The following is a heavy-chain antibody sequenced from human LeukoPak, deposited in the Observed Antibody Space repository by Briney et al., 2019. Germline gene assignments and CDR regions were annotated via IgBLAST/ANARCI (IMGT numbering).Heavy chain of an antibody. Sequence: PSQTLSLTCTVSGGSISSGSYYWSWIRQPAGKGLEWIGRIYTSGSTNYNPSLKSRVTISVDTSKNQFSLKLSSVTAADTAVYYCASRRDDYDILTGYNDYWGQGTLVTVSS. D-gene: IGHD3-9*01. J-gene: IGHJ4*02. CDR3: ASRRDDYDILTGYNDY. CDR2: IYTSGST. V-gene: IGHV4-61*02. CDR1: GGSISSGSYY.